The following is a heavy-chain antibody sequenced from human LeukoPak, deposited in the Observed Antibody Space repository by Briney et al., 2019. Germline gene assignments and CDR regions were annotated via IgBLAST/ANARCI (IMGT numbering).Heavy chain of an antibody. CDR1: GGSFSGYY. CDR3: ARGHVLRYFDWLLKALGMDV. Sequence: SETLSLTCAVYGGSFSGYYWSWIRQPPGKGLEWIGEINHSGSTNYNPFLKSRVTISVDTSKNQFSLKLSSVTAADTAVYYCARGHVLRYFDWLLKALGMDVWGQGTTVTVSS. CDR2: INHSGST. V-gene: IGHV4-34*01. D-gene: IGHD3-9*01. J-gene: IGHJ6*02.